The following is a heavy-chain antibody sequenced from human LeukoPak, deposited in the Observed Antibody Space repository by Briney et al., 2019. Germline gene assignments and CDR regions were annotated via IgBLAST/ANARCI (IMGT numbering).Heavy chain of an antibody. V-gene: IGHV3-21*01. CDR1: GFTFSSYS. CDR2: ISSSSSYI. J-gene: IGHJ4*02. D-gene: IGHD2-15*01. Sequence: PGGSLGLSCAASGFTFSSYSMNWVRQAPGKGPEWVSSISSSSSYIYYADSVKGRFTISRDNAKNSLYLQMNSLRAEDTAVYYCARDLCSGGSCRLDYWGQGTLVTVSS. CDR3: ARDLCSGGSCRLDY.